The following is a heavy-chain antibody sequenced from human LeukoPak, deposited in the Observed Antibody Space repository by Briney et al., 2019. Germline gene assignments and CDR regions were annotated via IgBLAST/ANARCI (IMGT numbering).Heavy chain of an antibody. CDR1: GFTFDDYA. CDR3: AKGVQWLVRTNFDY. J-gene: IGHJ4*02. Sequence: GRSLRLSCAASGFTFDDYAMHWVRQAPGKGLEWVSGISWNSGSIGYADSVKGRFTISRDNAKNSLYLQMNSLRAEDTALYYCAKGVQWLVRTNFDYWGQGTLVTVSS. CDR2: ISWNSGSI. D-gene: IGHD6-19*01. V-gene: IGHV3-9*01.